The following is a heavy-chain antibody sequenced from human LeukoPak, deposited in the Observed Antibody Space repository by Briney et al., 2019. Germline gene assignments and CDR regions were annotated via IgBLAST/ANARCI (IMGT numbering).Heavy chain of an antibody. CDR3: ASLVVAANYFDY. D-gene: IGHD2-15*01. J-gene: IGHJ4*02. CDR2: IYYSGST. CDR1: GGSISSSSYY. Sequence: PSETLSLTCTVSGGSISSSSYYWGWIRQPPGKGLEWIGSIYYSGSTYYNPSLKSRVTISVDTSKNQFSLKLSSVTAADTAVYYCASLVVAANYFDYWGQGTLVTVSS. V-gene: IGHV4-39*07.